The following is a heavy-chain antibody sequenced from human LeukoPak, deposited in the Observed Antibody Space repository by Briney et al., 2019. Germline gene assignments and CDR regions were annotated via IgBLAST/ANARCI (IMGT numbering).Heavy chain of an antibody. Sequence: PGGSLRLSCAASGFTLSSYAMSWVRQAPGKGLEWVSAISGSGGSTYYADSVKGRFTISRDNSKNTLYLQMNSLRAEDTAVYYCAKDASVVVAASETDYWGQGTLVTVSS. J-gene: IGHJ4*02. CDR3: AKDASVVVAASETDY. V-gene: IGHV3-23*01. D-gene: IGHD2-15*01. CDR1: GFTLSSYA. CDR2: ISGSGGST.